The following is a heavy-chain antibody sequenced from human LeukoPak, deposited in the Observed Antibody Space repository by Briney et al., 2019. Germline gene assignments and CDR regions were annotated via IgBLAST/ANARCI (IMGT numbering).Heavy chain of an antibody. CDR2: IYYRGSA. J-gene: IGHJ4*02. CDR1: GGSISSYY. Sequence: PSETLSLTCTVSGGSISSYYWSWIRQPPGKGLEWIGYIYYRGSANYNPSLKSRVTISVDTSKNQFSLKLNSVTAADTAVYYCARAGNYYTSGSYLGYWGQGTLVTVSS. CDR3: ARAGNYYTSGSYLGY. V-gene: IGHV4-59*01. D-gene: IGHD3-10*01.